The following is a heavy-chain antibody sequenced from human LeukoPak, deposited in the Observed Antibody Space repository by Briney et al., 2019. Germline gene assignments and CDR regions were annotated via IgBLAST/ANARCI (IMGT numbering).Heavy chain of an antibody. Sequence: GRSLRLSCAASGFTFSSYGMHWVRQAPGKGLEWVAVISYDGSNKYYADSVKGRFTISRDNSKNTLYLQMNSLRAEGTAVYYCARAVADYFDYWGQGTLVTVSS. CDR2: ISYDGSNK. V-gene: IGHV3-30*03. CDR1: GFTFSSYG. D-gene: IGHD6-19*01. J-gene: IGHJ4*02. CDR3: ARAVADYFDY.